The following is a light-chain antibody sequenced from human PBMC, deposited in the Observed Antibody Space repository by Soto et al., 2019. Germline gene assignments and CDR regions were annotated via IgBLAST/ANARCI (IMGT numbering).Light chain of an antibody. CDR3: SSNAGSNNLA. CDR2: EVS. CDR1: SSDVGDYNY. J-gene: IGLJ2*01. V-gene: IGLV2-8*01. Sequence: QPVLTQPPSASGTPGQSVTIPCTGTSSDVGDYNYVSWYQQHPGKAPKLVIYEVSRRPSGVPDRFSGSKSGNTASLTVSGLQAEDEADSYGSSNAGSNNLAFGGGTKLTVL.